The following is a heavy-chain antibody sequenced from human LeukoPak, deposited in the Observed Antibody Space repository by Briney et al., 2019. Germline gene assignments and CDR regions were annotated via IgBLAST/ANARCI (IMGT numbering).Heavy chain of an antibody. D-gene: IGHD3-22*01. CDR1: GGSFSGYY. CDR3: ATYDKPSPFDY. V-gene: IGHV4-34*01. Sequence: PSETLSLTCAVYGGSFSGYYWSWIRQPPGKGLEWIGEINHSGSTNYNPSLKSRVTISVDTSKNQFSLKLTSVTAADTAVYYCATYDKPSPFDYWGQGAVVTVSS. CDR2: INHSGST. J-gene: IGHJ4*02.